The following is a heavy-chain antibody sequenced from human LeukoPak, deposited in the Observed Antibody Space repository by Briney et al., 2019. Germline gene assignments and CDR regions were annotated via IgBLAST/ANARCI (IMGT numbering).Heavy chain of an antibody. CDR3: VRSWAGQQQSPMYV. V-gene: IGHV3-30*03. CDR1: GFTFSSYD. J-gene: IGHJ6*03. Sequence: GGSLRLSCAASGFTFSSYDMHWVRQAPGKGLEWVAVISYDGSNKYYAASKKGRITTSRNTYNNTLYQQMNSLRAEETAVDYGVRSWAGQQQSPMYVWGKGTTVTVSS. D-gene: IGHD6-13*01. CDR2: ISYDGSNK.